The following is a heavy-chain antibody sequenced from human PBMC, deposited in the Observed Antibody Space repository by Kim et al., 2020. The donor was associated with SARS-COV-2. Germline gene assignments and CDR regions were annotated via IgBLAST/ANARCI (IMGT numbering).Heavy chain of an antibody. J-gene: IGHJ3*02. CDR3: TTDSSSWRYDAFDI. D-gene: IGHD6-13*01. V-gene: IGHV3-15*01. Sequence: GGSLRLSCAASGFTFSNAWMSWVRQAPGKGLEWVGRIKSKTDGGTTDYAAPVKGRFTISRDDSKNTLYLQMNSLKTEDTAVYYCTTDSSSWRYDAFDIWGQGTMVTVSS. CDR2: IKSKTDGGTT. CDR1: GFTFSNAW.